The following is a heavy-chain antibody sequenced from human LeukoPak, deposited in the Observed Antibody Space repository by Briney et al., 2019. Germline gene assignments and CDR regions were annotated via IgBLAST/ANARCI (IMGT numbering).Heavy chain of an antibody. CDR1: GFTFDDYG. CDR3: ARDADYYFDQ. Sequence: GGSLRLSCAASGFTFDDYGMSWARQAPGKGLEWVSSIDWNGSSTGYADSVKGRFTISRDDAKNSLYLQMNSLRAEDTALYYCARDADYYFDQWGQGTLVTVSS. CDR2: IDWNGSST. J-gene: IGHJ4*02. V-gene: IGHV3-20*04.